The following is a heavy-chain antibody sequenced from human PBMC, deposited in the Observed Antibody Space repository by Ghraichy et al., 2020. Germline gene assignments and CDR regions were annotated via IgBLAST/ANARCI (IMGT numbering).Heavy chain of an antibody. CDR3: ARAADFGIAVAGSSPFRAFDI. J-gene: IGHJ3*02. CDR2: ISSSSSTI. CDR1: GFTFSSYS. Sequence: GESLNISCAASGFTFSSYSMNWVRQAPGKGLEWVSYISSSSSTIYYADSVKGRFTISRDNAKNSLYLQMNSLRAEDTAVYYCARAADFGIAVAGSSPFRAFDIWGQGTMVTVSS. D-gene: IGHD6-19*01. V-gene: IGHV3-48*01.